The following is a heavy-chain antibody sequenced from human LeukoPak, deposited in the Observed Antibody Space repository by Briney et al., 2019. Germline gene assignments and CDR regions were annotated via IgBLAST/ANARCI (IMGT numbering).Heavy chain of an antibody. Sequence: PGGSLRLSCSASGFTFSTYTMHWVRQAPGKGLDYVSTIHGDASRTYYADSVKGRFTISRDNSRNTLYLQMSGLRAEDTAVYYCVKDLSGKYSFDYWGQGTLVTVSS. CDR2: IHGDASRT. V-gene: IGHV3-64D*06. CDR1: GFTFSTYT. D-gene: IGHD1-26*01. J-gene: IGHJ4*02. CDR3: VKDLSGKYSFDY.